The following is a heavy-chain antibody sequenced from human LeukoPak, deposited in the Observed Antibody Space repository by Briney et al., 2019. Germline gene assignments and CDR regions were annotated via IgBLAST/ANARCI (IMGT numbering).Heavy chain of an antibody. CDR1: GFTFSSYS. D-gene: IGHD3-22*01. CDR3: ARCYYDSSGQIQHFDY. CDR2: ISSSGSTI. J-gene: IGHJ4*02. Sequence: PGGSLRLSCAASGFTFSSYSMNWVRQAPGKGLEWVSYISSSGSTIYYADSVKGRFTISRDNAKNSLYLQMNSLRAEDTAVYYCARCYYDSSGQIQHFDYWGQGTLVTVSS. V-gene: IGHV3-48*04.